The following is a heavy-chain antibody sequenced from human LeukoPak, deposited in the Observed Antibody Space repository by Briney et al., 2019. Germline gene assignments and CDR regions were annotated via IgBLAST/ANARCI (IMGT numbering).Heavy chain of an antibody. J-gene: IGHJ4*02. CDR3: ARWGPGKYCSGGSCYFDY. D-gene: IGHD2-15*01. CDR1: GYSISSGYY. Sequence: SETLSLTCTVSGYSISSGYYWGWIRQPPGKGLEWIGSIYHSGSTYYNPSLKSRVTISVDTSKNQFSLKLSSVTAADTAVYYCARWGPGKYCSGGSCYFDYWGQGTLVTVSS. V-gene: IGHV4-38-2*02. CDR2: IYHSGST.